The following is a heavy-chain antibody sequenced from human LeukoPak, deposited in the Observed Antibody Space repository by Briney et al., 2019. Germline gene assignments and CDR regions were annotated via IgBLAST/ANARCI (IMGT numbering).Heavy chain of an antibody. V-gene: IGHV4-39*07. CDR2: IYYSGST. D-gene: IGHD3-22*01. CDR3: ARDGGHYYDSSGFNWFDP. Sequence: SSETLSLTCTVSGGSISSYYWGWIRQPPGKGLEWIGSIYYSGSTYYNPSLKSRVTISVDTSKNQFSLKLSSVTAADTAVYYYARDGGHYYDSSGFNWFDPWGQGTLVTVSS. CDR1: GGSISSYY. J-gene: IGHJ5*02.